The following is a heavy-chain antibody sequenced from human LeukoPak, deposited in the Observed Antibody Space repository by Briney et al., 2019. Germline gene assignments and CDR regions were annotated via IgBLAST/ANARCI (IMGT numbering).Heavy chain of an antibody. V-gene: IGHV4-59*01. D-gene: IGHD3-10*01. Sequence: SETLSLTCTVSGGSISSYYWSWIRQPPGKGLEWIGYIYYSGSTNYNPSLRSRVTISVDSSENQFSLKLSSVTAADTAVYYCARGGYGSGPRPFDIWGQGTMVTVSS. CDR2: IYYSGST. J-gene: IGHJ3*02. CDR1: GGSISSYY. CDR3: ARGGYGSGPRPFDI.